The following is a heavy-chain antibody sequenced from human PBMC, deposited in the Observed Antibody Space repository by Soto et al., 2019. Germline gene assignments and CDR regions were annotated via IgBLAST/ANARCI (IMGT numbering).Heavy chain of an antibody. CDR3: VDRSGSYYAH. CDR1: GGTFSSYA. CDR2: IIPIFGTA. V-gene: IGHV1-69*13. J-gene: IGHJ4*02. Sequence: SVKVSCKASGGTFSSYAISWVRQAPGQGLEWMGGIIPIFGTANYAQKFQGRVTITADESTSTAYMELSSLCSEDTAVYYCVDRSGSYYAHWGQGTLVTVSS. D-gene: IGHD3-10*01.